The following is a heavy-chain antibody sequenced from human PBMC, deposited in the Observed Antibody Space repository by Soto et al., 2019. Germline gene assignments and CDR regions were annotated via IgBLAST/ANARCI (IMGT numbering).Heavy chain of an antibody. CDR1: GGTFSSYA. V-gene: IGHV1-69*06. D-gene: IGHD6-19*01. CDR2: IIPIFGTA. CDR3: ARVMRIRSGWSVKQYSYYYYYGMDV. J-gene: IGHJ6*02. Sequence: ASVKVSCKASGGTFSSYAISWVRQAPGQGLEWMGGIIPIFGTANYAQKFQGRVTTTADKSTSTAYMELSSLRSEDTAVYYCARVMRIRSGWSVKQYSYYYYYGMDVWGQGTTVTVSS.